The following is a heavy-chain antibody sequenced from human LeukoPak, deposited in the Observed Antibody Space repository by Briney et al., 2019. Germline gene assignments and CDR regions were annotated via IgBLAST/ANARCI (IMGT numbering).Heavy chain of an antibody. D-gene: IGHD3-3*01. CDR1: GGSFSGYY. CDR3: ASPTIFGVLTHDY. V-gene: IGHV4-39*01. Sequence: SETLSLTCAVYGGSFSGYYWGWIRQPPGKGLEWIGSIYYSGSTYYNPSLKSRVTISVDTSKNQFSLKLTSVTAADTAVYFCASPTIFGVLTHDYWGQGTLVTVSS. J-gene: IGHJ4*02. CDR2: IYYSGST.